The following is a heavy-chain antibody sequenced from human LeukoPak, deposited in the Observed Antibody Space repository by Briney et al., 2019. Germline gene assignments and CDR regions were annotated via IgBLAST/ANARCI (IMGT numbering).Heavy chain of an antibody. CDR2: VDHYGST. CDR3: ARHGQQWLRLPLDY. D-gene: IGHD6-19*01. Sequence: SETLSLTCTVSGYSISSVYYWGWIRQPPGKGLEWIGEVDHYGSTNYNPSLMSRATISVDTSKNQVSLKLRSVTAADTAVYYCARHGQQWLRLPLDYWGQGTLVTVS. CDR1: GYSISSVYY. V-gene: IGHV4-38-2*02. J-gene: IGHJ4*02.